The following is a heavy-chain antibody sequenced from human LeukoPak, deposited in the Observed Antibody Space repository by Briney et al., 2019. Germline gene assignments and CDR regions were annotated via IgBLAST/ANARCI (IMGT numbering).Heavy chain of an antibody. Sequence: QPGRSLRLSCAASGFTFSSYGMHWVRQAPGKGLEWVAVIWYDGSNKYYADSVKGRFTISRDNSKNTLYLQMNSLRAEDTAVYYCAKVGIAAAGSYFDYWGQGTLVTVSS. V-gene: IGHV3-33*06. CDR2: IWYDGSNK. CDR1: GFTFSSYG. J-gene: IGHJ4*02. D-gene: IGHD6-13*01. CDR3: AKVGIAAAGSYFDY.